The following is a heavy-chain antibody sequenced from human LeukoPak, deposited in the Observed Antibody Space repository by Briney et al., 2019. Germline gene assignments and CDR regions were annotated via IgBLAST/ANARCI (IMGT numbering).Heavy chain of an antibody. CDR1: GGSISSGSYY. CDR3: ARAYYYDSSGYYSIFDY. V-gene: IGHV4-61*02. CDR2: IYTSGST. Sequence: SQTLSLTCTVSGGSISSGSYYWSWIRQPAGKGLEWIGRIYTSGSTNYNPSLKSRVTISVDTSKNQFSLKLSSVTAADTAVYYCARAYYYDSSGYYSIFDYLGQGTLVTVSS. D-gene: IGHD3-22*01. J-gene: IGHJ4*02.